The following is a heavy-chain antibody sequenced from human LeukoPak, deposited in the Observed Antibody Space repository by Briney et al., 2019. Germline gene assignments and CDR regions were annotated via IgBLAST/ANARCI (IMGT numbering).Heavy chain of an antibody. CDR2: INTKSGGT. Sequence: GASVKVSCKASGYTFTSHGISWVRQAPGQGLEWLGWINTKSGGTNYAQKFQGRVTMTRDTSISTAYMELSRLRSDDTAVYYCARGRLPNSSSWLFDYWGQGTLVTVSS. J-gene: IGHJ4*02. D-gene: IGHD6-13*01. CDR1: GYTFTSHG. CDR3: ARGRLPNSSSWLFDY. V-gene: IGHV1-2*02.